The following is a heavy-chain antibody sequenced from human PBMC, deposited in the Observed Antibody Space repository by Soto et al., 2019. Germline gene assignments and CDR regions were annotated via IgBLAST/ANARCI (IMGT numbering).Heavy chain of an antibody. CDR1: GGTFSSYA. J-gene: IGHJ4*02. CDR2: IIPIFGTA. V-gene: IGHV1-69*13. Sequence: SVKVSCKASGGTFSSYAISWVRQAPGQGLEWMGGIIPIFGTANYAQKFQGRVTITADESTSTAYMELSSLRSEDTAVYYCARPTRRYYYDSSGYYYHVGYFDYWGQGTLVTSPQ. CDR3: ARPTRRYYYDSSGYYYHVGYFDY. D-gene: IGHD3-22*01.